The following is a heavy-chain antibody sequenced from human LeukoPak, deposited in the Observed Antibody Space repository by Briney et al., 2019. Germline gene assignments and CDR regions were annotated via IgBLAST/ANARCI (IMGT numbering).Heavy chain of an antibody. CDR3: ARGYSSSWYYFDY. J-gene: IGHJ4*02. V-gene: IGHV3-21*01. D-gene: IGHD6-13*01. CDR2: ISSSSSYI. Sequence: GGSLRLSCAASGFTFSSYSMNWVRQAPGKGLEWVSSISSSSSYIYYADSVKGRFTISRDNAKNSLYLQMNSLRAEDTAVYYCARGYSSSWYYFDYWGQRTLVTVSS. CDR1: GFTFSSYS.